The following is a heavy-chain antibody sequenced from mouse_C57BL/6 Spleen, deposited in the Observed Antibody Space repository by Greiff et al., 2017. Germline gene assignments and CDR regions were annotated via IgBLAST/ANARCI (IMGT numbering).Heavy chain of an antibody. CDR1: GYTFTSYW. CDR3: ARSNYYGSSPGDYFDY. CDR2: IDPSDSYT. Sequence: QVQLQQPGAELVMPGASVKLSCKASGYTFTSYWMHWVKQRPGQGLEWIGEIDPSDSYTNYNQKFKGKSTLTVDKSSSTAYMQLSSLTSEDSAVYYCARSNYYGSSPGDYFDYWGQGTTLTVSS. D-gene: IGHD1-1*01. V-gene: IGHV1-69*01. J-gene: IGHJ2*01.